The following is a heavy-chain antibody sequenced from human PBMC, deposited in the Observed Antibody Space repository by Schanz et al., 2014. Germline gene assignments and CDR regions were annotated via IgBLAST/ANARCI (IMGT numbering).Heavy chain of an antibody. J-gene: IGHJ4*02. Sequence: QVQLVESGGGVVQPGRSLRLSCAASGFTFSGYGMHWVRQAPGKGLEWVAIISYDGRHKNYADSVKGRFTISRDNSKNTLHLQMNSLRVEDTAVYYCAKGQLLSYYFDYWGQGTLVTVSS. V-gene: IGHV3-30*18. D-gene: IGHD2-21*01. CDR2: ISYDGRHK. CDR1: GFTFSGYG. CDR3: AKGQLLSYYFDY.